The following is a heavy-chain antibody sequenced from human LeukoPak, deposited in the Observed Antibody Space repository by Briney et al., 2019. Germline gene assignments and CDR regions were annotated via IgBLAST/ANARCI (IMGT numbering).Heavy chain of an antibody. J-gene: IGHJ4*02. CDR1: GASINSGADY. V-gene: IGHV4-61*02. Sequence: SETLSLTCTVSGASINSGADYWNWIRRPAGKGLEWIGRIHSSGFTNYNPSLQSRVTISADMSRNRFSLSLSSVTAADTAVYFGARGTYPRDWGQGTLVTVSS. CDR2: IHSSGFT. D-gene: IGHD2-8*01. CDR3: ARGTYPRD.